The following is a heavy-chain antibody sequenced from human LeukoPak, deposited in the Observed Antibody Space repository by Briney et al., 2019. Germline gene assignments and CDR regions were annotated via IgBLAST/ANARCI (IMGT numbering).Heavy chain of an antibody. Sequence: GGSLRLSCEASGFTFNTYTMNWARQGPGEGLEWVSSISRSSSDMYYADSVKGRFTISRDNAKNSLYLQMNSLRAEDTAVYYCANQKVPTPGPFYYYYGMDVWGQGTTVTVSS. CDR3: ANQKVPTPGPFYYYYGMDV. J-gene: IGHJ6*02. CDR1: GFTFNTYT. D-gene: IGHD2-2*01. V-gene: IGHV3-21*06. CDR2: ISRSSSDM.